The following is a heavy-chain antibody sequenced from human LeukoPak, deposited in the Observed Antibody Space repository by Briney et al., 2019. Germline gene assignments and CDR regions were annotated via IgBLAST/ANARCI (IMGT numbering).Heavy chain of an antibody. CDR3: ARYYDSTGYYYIRAFDV. D-gene: IGHD3-22*01. CDR2: IYHSGST. CDR1: GYSISSGYY. Sequence: PSETLSLTCTVSGYSISSGYYWGWIRQPPGKGLEWIGSIYHSGSTYYNPSLKSRVTISVDTSKNQFSLKLSSVTAADTAVYYCARYYDSTGYYYIRAFDVWGQGTMVTVSS. V-gene: IGHV4-38-2*02. J-gene: IGHJ3*01.